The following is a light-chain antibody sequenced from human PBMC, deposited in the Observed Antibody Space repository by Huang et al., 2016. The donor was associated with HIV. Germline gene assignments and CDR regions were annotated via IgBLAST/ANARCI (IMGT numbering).Light chain of an antibody. CDR2: GAS. CDR1: KTVYSN. V-gene: IGKV3-15*01. J-gene: IGKJ5*01. CDR3: QQYYDWPPIT. Sequence: EIVMTQSPATLSVSPGETATLSCRASKTVYSNLAWYQQNPGQAPRLLIYGASTRTSGGPGRFSCVGCGTEFTLTIRNRQSEDFAIYYCQQYYDWPPITFGHGTRLDIK.